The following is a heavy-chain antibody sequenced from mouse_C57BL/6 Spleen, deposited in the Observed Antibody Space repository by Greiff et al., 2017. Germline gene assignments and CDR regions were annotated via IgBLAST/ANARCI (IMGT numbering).Heavy chain of an antibody. J-gene: IGHJ2*01. V-gene: IGHV1-61*01. CDR1: GYTFTSYW. CDR2: IYPSDSET. D-gene: IGHD1-1*01. Sequence: VKLQQPGAELVRPGSSVKLSCKASGYTFTSYWMDWVKQRPGQGLEWIGNIYPSDSETHYNQKFKDKATLTVDKCSSTAYMQLSSLTSEDSAVYYCARGLRRYWGQGTTLTVSS. CDR3: ARGLRRY.